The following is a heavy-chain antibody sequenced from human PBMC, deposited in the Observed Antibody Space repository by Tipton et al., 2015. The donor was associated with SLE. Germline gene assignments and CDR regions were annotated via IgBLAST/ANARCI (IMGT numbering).Heavy chain of an antibody. CDR3: ARDRGLYYGNGFDI. D-gene: IGHD3-16*01. Sequence: SLRLSCKASGFTFSSYAMNWVRQAPGKGLEWVSAISGIGADTNYADSVKGRFTISRDSPKNTLSLQMNSLRAEDTAVYYCARDRGLYYGNGFDIWGQGTMVTVSS. CDR2: ISGIGADT. CDR1: GFTFSSYA. V-gene: IGHV3-23*01. J-gene: IGHJ3*02.